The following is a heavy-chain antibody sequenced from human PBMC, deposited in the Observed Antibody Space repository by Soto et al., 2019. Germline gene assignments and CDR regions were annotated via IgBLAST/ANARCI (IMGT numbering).Heavy chain of an antibody. D-gene: IGHD5-18*01. CDR1: GGTFSSYA. CDR3: ARSVRGYSYGSVYNGFDP. J-gene: IGHJ5*02. V-gene: IGHV1-69*01. CDR2: IIPIFGTA. Sequence: QVQLVQSGAEVKKPGSSVKVSCKASGGTFSSYAISWVRQAPGQGLEWMGGIIPIFGTANYAQKFQGRVTITAEESTRTAYMEMSILRSEDTAVYYCARSVRGYSYGSVYNGFDPWGQGTMVTVSS.